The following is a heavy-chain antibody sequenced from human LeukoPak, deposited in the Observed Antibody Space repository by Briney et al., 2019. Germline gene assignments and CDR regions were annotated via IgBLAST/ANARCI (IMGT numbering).Heavy chain of an antibody. V-gene: IGHV1-69*13. Sequence: GASVKVSCKASGGTFSSYAISWVRQAPGQGLEWMGGIIPIFGTANYAQKFQGRVTITADESTSTVYMELSSLRSEDTAVYYCAREVGLPGDFDLWGRGTLVTVSS. CDR1: GGTFSSYA. CDR2: IIPIFGTA. CDR3: AREVGLPGDFDL. J-gene: IGHJ2*01. D-gene: IGHD1-26*01.